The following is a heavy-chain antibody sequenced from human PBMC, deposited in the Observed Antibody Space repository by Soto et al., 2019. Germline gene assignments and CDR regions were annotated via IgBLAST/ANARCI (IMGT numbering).Heavy chain of an antibody. Sequence: GSLRLSCAASGFTFSSYAMHWVRQAPGKGLEWVAVISYDGSNKYYADSVKGRFTISRDNSKNTLYLQMNSLRAEDTAVYYCAREWRMWYDSSGYYYHWGQGTLVTVSS. J-gene: IGHJ5*02. V-gene: IGHV3-30*14. D-gene: IGHD3-22*01. CDR2: ISYDGSNK. CDR3: AREWRMWYDSSGYYYH. CDR1: GFTFSSYA.